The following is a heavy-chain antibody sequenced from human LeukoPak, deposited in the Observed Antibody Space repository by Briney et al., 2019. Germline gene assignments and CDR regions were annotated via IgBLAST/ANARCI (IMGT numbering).Heavy chain of an antibody. J-gene: IGHJ4*02. Sequence: KPSDTLSLTCTVSGGSISSSSYYWGWIRQPPGKGLEWSGSIYYSGSTYYNPSLKSRVTISVDTSKNQFSLKLSSVTAADTAVYYCARLRIGYCSGGSCYGLFDYWGQGTLVTVSS. CDR3: ARLRIGYCSGGSCYGLFDY. CDR2: IYYSGST. D-gene: IGHD2-15*01. CDR1: GGSISSSSYY. V-gene: IGHV4-39*01.